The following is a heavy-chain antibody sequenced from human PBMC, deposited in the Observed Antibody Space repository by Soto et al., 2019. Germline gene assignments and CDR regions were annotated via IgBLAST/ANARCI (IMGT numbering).Heavy chain of an antibody. Sequence: QVRLVESGGAVVQPGGYLRLSCEGSGITFRDVGFHWVRQAPGKGLDGVAVISSGGNELYYVASVKGRFTISRDNPITPLFLQINGLTPEDTAVYFCAKRCTRFDSCGVDAWGHGTTFIV. CDR1: GITFRDVG. J-gene: IGHJ6*02. V-gene: IGHV3-30*18. D-gene: IGHD2-2*01. CDR2: ISSGGNEL. CDR3: AKRCTRFDSCGVDA.